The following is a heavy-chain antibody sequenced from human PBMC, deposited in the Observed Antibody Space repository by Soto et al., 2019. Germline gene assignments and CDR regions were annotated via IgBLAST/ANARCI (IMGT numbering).Heavy chain of an antibody. V-gene: IGHV1-69*08. D-gene: IGHD3-10*01. CDR1: GGTFSSYT. CDR2: IIASLGKA. Sequence: GASVKVSCKASGGTFSSYTISWVRQAPGQGLEWMGRIIASLGKANYSQKFQGRVTITRDTSASTAYMELSSLRSEDTAVYYCARDGQTLWFGEGTIDHWGQGTLVTVSS. J-gene: IGHJ4*02. CDR3: ARDGQTLWFGEGTIDH.